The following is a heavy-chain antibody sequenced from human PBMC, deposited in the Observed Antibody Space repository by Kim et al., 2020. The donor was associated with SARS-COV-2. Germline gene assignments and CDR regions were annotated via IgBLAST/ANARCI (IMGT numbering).Heavy chain of an antibody. J-gene: IGHJ5*02. CDR1: GFTFSSYA. CDR3: AKDVGAFIAVALYEP. Sequence: GGSLRLSCAASGFTFSSYAMSWVRQAPGKGLEWVSAISGSGGSTYYADSVKGRFTISRDNSKNTLYLQMNSLRAEDTAVYYCAKDVGAFIAVALYEPWGQGTLVTVSS. V-gene: IGHV3-23*01. D-gene: IGHD6-19*01. CDR2: ISGSGGST.